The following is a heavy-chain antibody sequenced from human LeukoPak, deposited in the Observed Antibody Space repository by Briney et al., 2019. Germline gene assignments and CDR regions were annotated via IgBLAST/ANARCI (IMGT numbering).Heavy chain of an antibody. D-gene: IGHD3-22*01. CDR3: ARSPPDRLGNWFDP. V-gene: IGHV1-69*05. CDR2: IIPIFGTA. J-gene: IGHJ5*02. CDR1: GGTFSSYA. Sequence: SVKVSCKASGGTFSSYAISWVRQAPGQGLEWMGGIIPIFGTANYAQKFQGRVTITTDESTSTAYMELSSLRSEDTAVYYCARSPPDRLGNWFDPWGQGTLVTVSS.